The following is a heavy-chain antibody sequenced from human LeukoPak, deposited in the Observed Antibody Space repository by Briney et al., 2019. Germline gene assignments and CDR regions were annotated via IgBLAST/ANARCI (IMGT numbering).Heavy chain of an antibody. Sequence: SVKASCKPSGGTFSSYAIIGVRRAPGQGLKWMGGSIPIFGTANYAQKFQGRVTITADEPTSTAYMELSRLRSEDTAVYYCARDSSGYYYRTPPYYFDYWGQGTLVTVSS. CDR2: SIPIFGTA. D-gene: IGHD3-22*01. V-gene: IGHV1-69*13. CDR1: GGTFSSYA. J-gene: IGHJ4*02. CDR3: ARDSSGYYYRTPPYYFDY.